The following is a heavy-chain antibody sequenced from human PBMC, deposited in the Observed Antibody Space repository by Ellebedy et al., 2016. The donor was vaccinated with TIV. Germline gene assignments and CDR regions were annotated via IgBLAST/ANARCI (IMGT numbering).Heavy chain of an antibody. D-gene: IGHD2-2*02. J-gene: IGHJ4*02. CDR3: ARSPYTGYSDLGFDY. Sequence: GESLKISCVASGFTFSDYYMSWIRQAPGKGLEWVSTISTSSSYTKCADSVKGRFTVSRDNAKNSLYLQMNSLRADDTAVYYCARSPYTGYSDLGFDYWGQGSLVTVSS. V-gene: IGHV3-11*06. CDR2: ISTSSSYT. CDR1: GFTFSDYY.